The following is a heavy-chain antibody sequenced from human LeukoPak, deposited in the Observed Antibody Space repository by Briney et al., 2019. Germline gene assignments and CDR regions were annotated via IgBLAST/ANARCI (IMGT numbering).Heavy chain of an antibody. CDR1: GYSFTSFY. CDR3: ARVEARSSDDSGYPF. CDR2: INPNNGGT. J-gene: IGHJ4*02. V-gene: IGHV1-2*02. Sequence: GASVKVSCKASGYSFTSFYVHWVRPAPGQGPEWMGWINPNNGGTKYARQFQGRITLTRDTSITTAYMDLTRLTSNDTAVYYCARVEARSSDDSGYPFWGQGTLVSVSS. D-gene: IGHD5-12*01.